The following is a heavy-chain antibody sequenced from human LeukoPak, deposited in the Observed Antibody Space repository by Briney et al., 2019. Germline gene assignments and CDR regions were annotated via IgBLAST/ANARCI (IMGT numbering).Heavy chain of an antibody. CDR3: AREVEWELLRGYFDY. CDR1: GGTFSSYA. J-gene: IGHJ4*02. V-gene: IGHV1-69*04. Sequence: SVKVSCKASGGTFSSYAISWVRQAPGQGLEWMGRIIPILGIANYAQKFQGRVTITADKSTSTAYMELSSLRSEDTAVYYCAREVEWELLRGYFDYWGQGTLVTVSS. D-gene: IGHD1-26*01. CDR2: IIPILGIA.